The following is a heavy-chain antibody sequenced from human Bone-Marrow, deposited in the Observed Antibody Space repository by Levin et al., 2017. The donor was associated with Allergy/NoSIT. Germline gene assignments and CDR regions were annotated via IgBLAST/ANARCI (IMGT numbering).Heavy chain of an antibody. CDR3: ANLIGEGYSGRKNPQGTNDAFDI. V-gene: IGHV3-30*18. CDR1: GFTFSSYG. Sequence: GGSLRLSCAASGFTFSSYGMHWVRQAPGKGLEWVAVISYDGSNKYYADSVKGRFTISRDNSKNTLYLQMNSLRAEDTAVYYCANLIGEGYSGRKNPQGTNDAFDIWGQGTMVTVSS. J-gene: IGHJ3*02. CDR2: ISYDGSNK. D-gene: IGHD5-12*01.